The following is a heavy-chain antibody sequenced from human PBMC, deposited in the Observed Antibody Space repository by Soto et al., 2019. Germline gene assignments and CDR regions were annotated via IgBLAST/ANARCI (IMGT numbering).Heavy chain of an antibody. CDR2: ISGSGGST. CDR1: GFTFSSYA. D-gene: IGHD2-8*01. Sequence: EVQLLESGGGLVQPGGSLRLSCAASGFTFSSYAMSWVRQAPGKGLEWVSAISGSGGSTYYADSVKGRFTISRDNSKNKLYLQMNSLRAEDTAVYYCACLRHAGYYFDYWGQGTLVTVSS. CDR3: ACLRHAGYYFDY. V-gene: IGHV3-23*01. J-gene: IGHJ4*02.